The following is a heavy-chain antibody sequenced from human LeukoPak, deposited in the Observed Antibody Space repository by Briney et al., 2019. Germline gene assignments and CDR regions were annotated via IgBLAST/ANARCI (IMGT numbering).Heavy chain of an antibody. CDR2: ISPNTGAT. J-gene: IGHJ4*02. V-gene: IGHV1-2*02. Sequence: ASVRVSCKPSGYTFTGYYLHWVRQAPGQALEWMGWISPNTGATVYAQNFQDRVTMSRDTSIDTAYMDLSSLRSDDTAVYYCARDRVGSGWPRPYYFEFWGQGTLDTVSS. CDR1: GYTFTGYY. CDR3: ARDRVGSGWPRPYYFEF. D-gene: IGHD6-19*01.